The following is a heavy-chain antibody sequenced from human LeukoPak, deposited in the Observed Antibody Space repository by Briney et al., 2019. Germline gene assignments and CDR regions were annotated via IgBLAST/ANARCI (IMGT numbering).Heavy chain of an antibody. CDR2: VLYSGST. V-gene: IGHV4-59*01. CDR3: ARATGTTRNAFDI. Sequence: PSETLSLTCTDSDGSINSYYWSWIRQSPGKGLEWIGYVLYSGSTNYNPSLKSRVTISVDTSKKQVSLKLNSVTAVDTAVYYCARATGTTRNAFDIWGQGTMVTVSS. J-gene: IGHJ3*02. D-gene: IGHD1-7*01. CDR1: DGSINSYY.